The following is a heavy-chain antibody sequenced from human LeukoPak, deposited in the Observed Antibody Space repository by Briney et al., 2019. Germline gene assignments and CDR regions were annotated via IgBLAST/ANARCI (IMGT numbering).Heavy chain of an antibody. CDR1: GFTFSSYA. CDR3: AKDSAGSYYNWFDP. CDR2: ISGSGGST. Sequence: GGSLRLSCAASGFTFSSYAMSWVRQAPGKGLEWVSAISGSGGSTYYADSVKGRCTISRDNSKNTLYLQMNSLRAEDTAVYYCAKDSAGSYYNWFDPWGQGTLVTVSS. V-gene: IGHV3-23*01. D-gene: IGHD1-26*01. J-gene: IGHJ5*02.